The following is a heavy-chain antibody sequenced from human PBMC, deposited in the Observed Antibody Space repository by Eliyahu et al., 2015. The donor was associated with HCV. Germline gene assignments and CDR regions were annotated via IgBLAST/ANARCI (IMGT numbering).Heavy chain of an antibody. CDR1: GATFSSFA. Sequence: QVQLVQSGAEMKKPGSSVKLSCXSSGATFSSFALSWVRQAPGKGLEWMGWIIPTLGLANYAQKFQGRVTITADRSTSTAYMEMHSLRSEDTAIYYCASLKAVTGPRGSDFEFWGQGTLVTVSS. D-gene: IGHD6-19*01. J-gene: IGHJ4*02. CDR2: IIPTLGLA. CDR3: ASLKAVTGPRGSDFEF. V-gene: IGHV1-69*04.